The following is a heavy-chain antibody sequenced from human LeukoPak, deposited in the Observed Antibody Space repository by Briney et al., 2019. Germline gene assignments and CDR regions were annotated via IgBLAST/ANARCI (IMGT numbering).Heavy chain of an antibody. D-gene: IGHD3-9*01. J-gene: IGHJ5*02. CDR1: GYTFTGYF. Sequence: ASVKVSCKASGYTFTGYFMHWVRQAPGQGLEWVGYINPKTGDTNYAQKFRGRVTMTRDTSISTASMELSRLTSDDTAIYYCARSYFDVLTNYYMWLAPWGQGTLVTVSS. V-gene: IGHV1-2*02. CDR2: INPKTGDT. CDR3: ARSYFDVLTNYYMWLAP.